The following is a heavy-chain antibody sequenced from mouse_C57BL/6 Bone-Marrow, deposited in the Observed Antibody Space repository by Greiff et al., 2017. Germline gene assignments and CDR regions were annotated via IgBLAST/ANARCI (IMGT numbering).Heavy chain of an antibody. V-gene: IGHV1-19*01. CDR1: GYTFTDYY. D-gene: IGHD1-1*01. J-gene: IGHJ1*03. CDR3: ARVHYYYGSSYDWYFDV. CDR2: INPYNGGT. Sequence: VQLQQSGPVLVKPGASVKMSCKASGYTFTDYYMNWVKQSHGKSLEWIGVINPYNGGTSYNQKFKGKATLTVDKSSSTAYMELNSLTSEDSAVXYCARVHYYYGSSYDWYFDVWGTGTTVTVSS.